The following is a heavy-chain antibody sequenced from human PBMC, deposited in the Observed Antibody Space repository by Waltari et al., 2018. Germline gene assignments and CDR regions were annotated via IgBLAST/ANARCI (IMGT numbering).Heavy chain of an antibody. Sequence: QVQLVQSGAEVKKPGSSVKVSCKASGGTFSSYAISWVRQAPGQGLEWMGVIIPIFGTANYAQKFQGRVTITADESTSTAYMELSSLRSEDTAVYYCAGDRFGQQLGYDAYWGQGTLVTVSS. CDR3: AGDRFGQQLGYDAY. D-gene: IGHD6-13*01. CDR2: IIPIFGTA. V-gene: IGHV1-69*13. J-gene: IGHJ4*02. CDR1: GGTFSSYA.